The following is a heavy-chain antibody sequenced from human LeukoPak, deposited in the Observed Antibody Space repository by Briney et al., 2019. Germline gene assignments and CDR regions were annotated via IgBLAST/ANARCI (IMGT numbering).Heavy chain of an antibody. CDR2: IIPIFGTA. V-gene: IGHV1-69*13. CDR1: GGTFSSYA. CDR3: ARGTSLGSGEVY. Sequence: ASVKVSCKASGGTFSSYAISWVRQAPGQGLEWVGGIIPIFGTANYAQKFQGRVTITADESTSTAYMELSSLRSEDTAVYYCARGTSLGSGEVYWGQGTLVAVSS. D-gene: IGHD3-10*01. J-gene: IGHJ4*02.